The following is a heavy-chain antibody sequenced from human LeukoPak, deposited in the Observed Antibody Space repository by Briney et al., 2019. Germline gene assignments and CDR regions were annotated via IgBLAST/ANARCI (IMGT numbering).Heavy chain of an antibody. CDR2: IHDSGST. D-gene: IGHD4-23*01. CDR1: GGSSSSSSYY. Sequence: SETLSLTCSVSGGSSSSSSYYWGWIRQPPGKGLEWIGSIHDSGSTDYNPSLKSRVTISVDTSKNQFSLKLSSVTAADTAVYYCARLYGGNSNSYYCDYWGQGTLVTVSS. V-gene: IGHV4-39*01. J-gene: IGHJ4*02. CDR3: ARLYGGNSNSYYCDY.